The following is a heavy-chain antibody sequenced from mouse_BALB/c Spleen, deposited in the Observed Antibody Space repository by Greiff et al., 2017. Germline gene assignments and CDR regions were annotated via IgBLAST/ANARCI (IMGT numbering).Heavy chain of an antibody. D-gene: IGHD1-2*01. V-gene: IGHV1-63*02. CDR3: ARGIPITTASYFDY. J-gene: IGHJ2*01. CDR2: IYPGGGYT. CDR1: GYTFTNYW. Sequence: VQLQQSGAELVRPGTSVKISCKASGYTFTNYWLGWVKQRPGHGLEWIGDIYPGGGYTNYNEKFKGKATLTADTSSSTAYMQLSSLTSEDSAVYFCARGIPITTASYFDYWGQGTTLTVSS.